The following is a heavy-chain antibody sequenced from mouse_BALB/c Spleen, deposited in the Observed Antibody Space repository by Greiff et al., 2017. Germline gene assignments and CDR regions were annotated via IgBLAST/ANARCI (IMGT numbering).Heavy chain of an antibody. CDR1: GFTFSSYG. J-gene: IGHJ2*01. D-gene: IGHD1-2*01. V-gene: IGHV5-6*01. CDR2: ISSGGSYT. Sequence: EVQVVESGGDLVKPGGSLKLSCAASGFTFSSYGMSWVRQTPDKRLEWVATISSGGSYTYYPDSVKGRFTISRDNAKNTLYLQMSSLKSEDTAMYYCAREGDSLLRLIDYWGQGTTLTVSS. CDR3: AREGDSLLRLIDY.